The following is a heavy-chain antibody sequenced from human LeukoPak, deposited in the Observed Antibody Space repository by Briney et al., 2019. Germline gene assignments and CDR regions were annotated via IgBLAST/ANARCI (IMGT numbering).Heavy chain of an antibody. D-gene: IGHD3-10*01. Sequence: SETLSLTCTVSGGSISSYYWSWIRQPAGKGLEWIGRIYTSGSTNYNPSLKSRVTISVDTSKNQFSLKLSSVTAADTAVYYCARDGRGSRSSWFDPWGQGTLVIVSS. CDR2: IYTSGST. J-gene: IGHJ5*02. CDR1: GGSISSYY. CDR3: ARDGRGSRSSWFDP. V-gene: IGHV4-4*07.